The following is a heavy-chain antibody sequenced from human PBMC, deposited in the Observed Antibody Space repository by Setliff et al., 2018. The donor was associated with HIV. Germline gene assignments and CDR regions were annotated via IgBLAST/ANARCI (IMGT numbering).Heavy chain of an antibody. CDR2: IVPTFGKP. CDR3: ARERAPHEPVFDS. V-gene: IGHV1-69*06. Sequence: ASVKVSCKAPGGIFSNYAFNWVRQAPGQGLDWMGDIVPTFGKPNYAEKFQGRVTLTANKSTGTVYMELRNLRSDDTAIYYCARERAPHEPVFDSWGQGTLVTVSS. D-gene: IGHD4-4*01. CDR1: GGIFSNYA. J-gene: IGHJ4*02.